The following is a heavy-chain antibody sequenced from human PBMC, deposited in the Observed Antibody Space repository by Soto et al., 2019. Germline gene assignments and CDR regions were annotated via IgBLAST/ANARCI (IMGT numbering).Heavy chain of an antibody. D-gene: IGHD3-10*02. CDR2: LNSDGSDA. CDR3: ARELCAVVTHV. V-gene: IGHV3-74*01. CDR1: GFTFSNYW. Sequence: GGSLRLSCAASGFTFSNYWMHWVRQAPGSGLVWVSRLNSDGSDADYTDSVNGRFTISRDDAKNTQYLQNNSIRDEDPAIEYCARELCAVVTHVWGQ. J-gene: IGHJ6*02.